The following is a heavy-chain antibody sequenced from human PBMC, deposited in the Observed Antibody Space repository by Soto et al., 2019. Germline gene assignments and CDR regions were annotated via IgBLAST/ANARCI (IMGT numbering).Heavy chain of an antibody. CDR2: ISGGGGDT. CDR1: GFTFTNYA. J-gene: IGHJ4*02. D-gene: IGHD2-2*01. V-gene: IGHV3-23*01. CDR3: AKGEYCGSTSCPRDY. Sequence: GGSLRLSCAASGFTFTNYAMSWVRQAPGKGLEWVSSISGGGGDTYYADSVKGRFTISRDNSKNTLYLQMNSLRAEDTALYYCAKGEYCGSTSCPRDYWGQGTLVTVSS.